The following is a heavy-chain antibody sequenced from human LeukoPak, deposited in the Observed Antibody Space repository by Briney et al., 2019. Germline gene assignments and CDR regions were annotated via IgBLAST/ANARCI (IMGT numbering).Heavy chain of an antibody. CDR3: ARGLSSRLRGGGY. CDR1: GGSFSTYY. J-gene: IGHJ4*02. D-gene: IGHD3-10*01. Sequence: PSETLSLTSAVYGGSFSTYYWSWNRQPPGKGLEWIGEINHSGSTNYNPSLKSRVTTSVDTSKNQFSLKLRSVTAADTAVYYCARGLSSRLRGGGYWGQGTLVTVSS. CDR2: INHSGST. V-gene: IGHV4-34*01.